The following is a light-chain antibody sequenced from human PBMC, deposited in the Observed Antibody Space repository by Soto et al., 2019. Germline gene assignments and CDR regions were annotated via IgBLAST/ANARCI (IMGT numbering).Light chain of an antibody. J-gene: IGKJ4*01. CDR1: QSISNY. V-gene: IGKV1-39*01. Sequence: DIQMTQSPSSLSASVGDRVTITCWASQSISNYLNWYQQKPGKAPKLLIYAASSLQSGVPSRFSGSGSGTDFTLTISSLQPEDFATYYCQQTYSTLLTFGGGTKVEIK. CDR2: AAS. CDR3: QQTYSTLLT.